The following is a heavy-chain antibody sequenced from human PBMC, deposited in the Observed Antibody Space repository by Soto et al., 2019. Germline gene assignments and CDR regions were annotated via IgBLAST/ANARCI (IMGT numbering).Heavy chain of an antibody. J-gene: IGHJ5*01. V-gene: IGHV1-18*01. Sequence: QIQLLQSGDEVRKPGASVTVSCRTSGYGFARYAVNWVRQAPGQGLQWMGWISGFNGKAEYAQSLQGRVTLTTDASTGTAYMELRSLRSADTAVYYCARDRNYFGSAGTSWFDFWGQGTLVTVSS. D-gene: IGHD3-10*01. CDR3: ARDRNYFGSAGTSWFDF. CDR1: GYGFARYA. CDR2: ISGFNGKA.